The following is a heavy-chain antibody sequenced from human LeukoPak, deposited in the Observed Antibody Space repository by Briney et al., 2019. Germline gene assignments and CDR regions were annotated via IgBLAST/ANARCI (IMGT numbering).Heavy chain of an antibody. CDR2: IYHSGST. D-gene: IGHD2-15*01. CDR1: GGSISSGGYY. V-gene: IGHV4-31*03. J-gene: IGHJ4*02. Sequence: SETLSLTCTVSGGSISSGGYYWSWIRQHPGKGLEWIGYIYHSGSTYYNPSLKSRVTISVDTSKNQFSLKLSSVTAADTAVYYCARVGCSGGSCYSHPKRYFDYWGQGTLVTVSS. CDR3: ARVGCSGGSCYSHPKRYFDY.